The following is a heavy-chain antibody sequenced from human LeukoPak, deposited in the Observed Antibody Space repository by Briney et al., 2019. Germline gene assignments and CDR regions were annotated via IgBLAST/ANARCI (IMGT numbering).Heavy chain of an antibody. V-gene: IGHV1-18*01. Sequence: ASVKVSCKASGYTFTSYGISWVRQAPGQGLEWMGWISAYNGNTNYAQKLQGRVTMTTDTSTSTAYMELRSLRSDDTAVYYCARGPGRSEWELRRSWPLDYWGQGTLVTVSS. CDR3: ARGPGRSEWELRRSWPLDY. D-gene: IGHD1-26*01. CDR2: ISAYNGNT. CDR1: GYTFTSYG. J-gene: IGHJ4*02.